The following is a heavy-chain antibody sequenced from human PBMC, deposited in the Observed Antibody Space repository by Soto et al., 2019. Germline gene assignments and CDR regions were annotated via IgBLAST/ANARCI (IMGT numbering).Heavy chain of an antibody. CDR3: ARRHTIFGVVIIYWYFDY. CDR1: GGSFSGYY. D-gene: IGHD3-3*01. CDR2: INHSGST. V-gene: IGHV4-34*01. Sequence: PSETLSLTCAVYGGSFSGYYWSWIRQPPGKGLEWIGEINHSGSTNYNPSLKSRVTISVDTSKNQFSLKLSSVTAADTAVYYCARRHTIFGVVIIYWYFDYWGQGTLVTVSS. J-gene: IGHJ4*02.